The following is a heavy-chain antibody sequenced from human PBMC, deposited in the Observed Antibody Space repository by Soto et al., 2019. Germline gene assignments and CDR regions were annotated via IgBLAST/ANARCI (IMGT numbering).Heavy chain of an antibody. CDR2: IIPIFGTA. D-gene: IGHD3-22*01. CDR3: ARDQYYYEPNYGMDF. J-gene: IGHJ6*02. CDR1: GGTFSSYA. V-gene: IGHV1-69*13. Sequence: GASVKVSCKASGGTFSSYAISWVRQAPGQGLEWMGGIIPIFGTANYAQKFQGRVTITADESTSTAYMELSSLRSEDTAVYYCARDQYYYEPNYGMDFCGQGTTVTVYS.